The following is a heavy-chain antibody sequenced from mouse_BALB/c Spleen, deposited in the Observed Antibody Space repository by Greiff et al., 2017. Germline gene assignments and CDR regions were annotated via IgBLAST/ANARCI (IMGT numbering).Heavy chain of an antibody. CDR1: GFSLTSYG. Sequence: VNLVESGPGLVQPSQSLSITCTVSGFSLTSYGVHWVRQSPGKGLEWLGVIWSGGSTDYNAAFISRLSISKDNSKSQVFFKMNSLQADDTAIYYCVRNGIGGSRIYYAMDYWGQGTSVTVSS. CDR3: VRNGIGGSRIYYAMDY. CDR2: IWSGGST. D-gene: IGHD1-1*01. J-gene: IGHJ4*01. V-gene: IGHV2-2-2*01.